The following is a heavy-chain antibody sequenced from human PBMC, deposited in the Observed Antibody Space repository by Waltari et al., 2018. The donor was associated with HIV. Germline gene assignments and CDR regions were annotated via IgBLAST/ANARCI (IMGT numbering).Heavy chain of an antibody. CDR3: ARPLWFGELALVY. D-gene: IGHD3-10*01. V-gene: IGHV4-34*01. CDR1: GGSFGGYY. J-gene: IGHJ4*02. Sequence: QVQLQQWGAGLLKPSETLSLTCAVYGGSFGGYYWSWIRQPPGKGLEWIGEINDSGSTNYNPSLKSRVTISMDTSKNQFSRKLTSVTAADTAVYYCARPLWFGELALVYWGQGTLVTVSS. CDR2: INDSGST.